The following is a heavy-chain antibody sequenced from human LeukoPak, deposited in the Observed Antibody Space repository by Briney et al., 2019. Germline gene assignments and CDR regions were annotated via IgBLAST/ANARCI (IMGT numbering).Heavy chain of an antibody. CDR1: GFTFDQYG. J-gene: IGHJ4*02. D-gene: IGHD3-22*01. CDR2: ISGSGGST. V-gene: IGHV3-23*01. CDR3: AKGSPYYDSSGYPGFDY. Sequence: PGGSLRLSCAASGFTFDQYGMQWVRQAPGKGLEWVSAISGSGGSTYYADSVKGRFTISRDNSKNTLYLQMNSLRAEDTAVYYCAKGSPYYDSSGYPGFDYWGQGTLVTVSS.